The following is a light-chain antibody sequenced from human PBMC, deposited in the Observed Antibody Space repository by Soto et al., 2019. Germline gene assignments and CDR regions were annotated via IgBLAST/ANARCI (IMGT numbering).Light chain of an antibody. CDR3: QSYDSSLSGSLV. J-gene: IGLJ2*01. V-gene: IGLV1-40*01. CDR1: SSNFGAGYD. Sequence: QSVLTQPPSVSGAPGQRITISCTGSSSNFGAGYDVHWYQQLPGTAPKLLIYANNNRPSGVPDRFSGSKSGTSASLAITGLQAEDEADYYCQSYDSSLSGSLVFGGGTKVTVL. CDR2: ANN.